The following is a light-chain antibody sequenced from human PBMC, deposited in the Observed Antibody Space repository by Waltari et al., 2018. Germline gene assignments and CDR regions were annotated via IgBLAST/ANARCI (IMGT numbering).Light chain of an antibody. Sequence: YVLTQPPSVSVAPGQTARITCGGHNIGDKRVHWYQQKSGQAPILVVYEDDDRPSGIPERVSGSNSGRTATLTISRVEVGDEADFFCQVWDSDGDHVVFGGGTKLTVL. V-gene: IGLV3-21*02. CDR3: QVWDSDGDHVV. CDR1: NIGDKR. CDR2: EDD. J-gene: IGLJ3*02.